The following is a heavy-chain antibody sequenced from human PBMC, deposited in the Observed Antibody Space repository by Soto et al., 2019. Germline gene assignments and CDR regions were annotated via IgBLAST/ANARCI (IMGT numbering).Heavy chain of an antibody. CDR2: INPSRGGT. V-gene: IGHV1-46*03. D-gene: IGHD6-13*01. J-gene: IGHJ3*01. CDR3: TRSIITTAGTDAFDL. Sequence: QVQLVQSGAEVKKPGASVRVSCKASADTFTSYYVHWVRQAPGQGPEWMGMINPSRGGTDYAQKFQGRVTMTRDTSTTTVYRELSRLRSEDMAIYYCTRSIITTAGTDAFDLWGQGTWVTVSS. CDR1: ADTFTSYY.